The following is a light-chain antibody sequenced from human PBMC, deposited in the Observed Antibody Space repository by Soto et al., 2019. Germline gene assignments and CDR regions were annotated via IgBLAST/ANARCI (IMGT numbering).Light chain of an antibody. CDR2: GAS. V-gene: IGKV3-15*01. CDR3: QQFTNWPYT. Sequence: EIVMTQSPATLSVSPRARATLSCRASQALGTNLAWYQHKPGQAPRLLIYGASTRATGVPVRFSGSGSETEFTLTISSLQSDDLAVYYCQQFTNWPYTFGQGTKLEIE. CDR1: QALGTN. J-gene: IGKJ2*01.